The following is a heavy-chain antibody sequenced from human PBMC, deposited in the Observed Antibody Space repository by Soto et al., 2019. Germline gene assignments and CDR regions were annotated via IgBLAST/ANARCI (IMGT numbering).Heavy chain of an antibody. CDR3: ARDRRYCGSASCSNYGMDV. D-gene: IGHD2-2*01. CDR1: GFTFSSYS. Sequence: EVQLVESGGGLVQPGGSLRLSCAASGFTFSSYSMNWVRQAPGKGLEWVSYISSSSSTIYYADSVKGRFTISRDNAKNSLYLQMNSLRAEDTAVYYCARDRRYCGSASCSNYGMDVWGQGTTVTVSS. V-gene: IGHV3-48*01. J-gene: IGHJ6*02. CDR2: ISSSSSTI.